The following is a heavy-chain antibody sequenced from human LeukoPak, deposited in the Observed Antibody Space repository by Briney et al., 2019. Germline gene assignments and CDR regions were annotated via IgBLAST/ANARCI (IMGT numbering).Heavy chain of an antibody. V-gene: IGHV4-59*01. CDR1: GGSINSYY. CDR3: ARVRYYYYIDV. Sequence: SETLSLTCTVSGGSINSYYWSWTRQPPGKGLEWIGYIYYSGSTNYNPSLKSRVTISVDTSKNQFSLRLSSVTAADTAVYYCARVRYYYYIDVWGKGTTVTVSS. CDR2: IYYSGST. J-gene: IGHJ6*03.